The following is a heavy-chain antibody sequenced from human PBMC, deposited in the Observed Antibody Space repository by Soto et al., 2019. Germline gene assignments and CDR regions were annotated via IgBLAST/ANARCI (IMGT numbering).Heavy chain of an antibody. CDR3: ARSQGSSSSLDIYFYYYYGMDV. J-gene: IGHJ6*02. CDR2: IIPISDTT. V-gene: IGHV1-69*01. CDR1: GGTFSSYA. D-gene: IGHD2-2*01. Sequence: QVQLVQSGAEVKKPGSSVKVSCKASGGTFSSYAISWVRQAPGQGLEWMGGIIPISDTTNYAQKCQSRVTITAEESTSTAYMELSSLRSEDTAVYYCARSQGSSSSLDIYFYYYYGMDVWGQGTTVTVSS.